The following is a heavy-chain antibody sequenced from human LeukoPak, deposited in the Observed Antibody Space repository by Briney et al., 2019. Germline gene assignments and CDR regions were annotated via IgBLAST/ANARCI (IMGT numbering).Heavy chain of an antibody. V-gene: IGHV1-69*13. D-gene: IGHD2-15*01. CDR1: GGTFSSYA. CDR3: ARGYCSGGSCYSDAFDI. Sequence: GASVKVSCKASGGTFSSYAISWVRQAPGQGLEWMGGIIPIFGTANYAQKFQGRVTITADESTSTAYMGLSSLRSEDTAVYYCARGYCSGGSCYSDAFDIWGQGTMVTVSS. J-gene: IGHJ3*02. CDR2: IIPIFGTA.